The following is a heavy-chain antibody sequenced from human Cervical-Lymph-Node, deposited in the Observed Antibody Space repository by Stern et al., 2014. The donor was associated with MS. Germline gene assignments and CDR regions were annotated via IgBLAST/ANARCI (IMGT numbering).Heavy chain of an antibody. CDR3: ARTSGSYSWDYFDY. J-gene: IGHJ4*02. Sequence: VQLVQSGAEVKKPGESLKISCKASGYSFTSHWIGWVRQMPGRGLEWMGIISPDDSETRDGASFQGRVTISADKSISTAYIQWSSLKASDIALYYCARTSGSYSWDYFDYWGQGTPVTVSS. CDR2: ISPDDSET. D-gene: IGHD1-26*01. V-gene: IGHV5-51*03. CDR1: GYSFTSHW.